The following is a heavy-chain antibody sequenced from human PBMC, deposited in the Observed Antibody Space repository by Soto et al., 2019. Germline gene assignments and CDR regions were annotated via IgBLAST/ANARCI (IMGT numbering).Heavy chain of an antibody. CDR3: ARYSSNWFQTEGMDV. V-gene: IGHV4-38-2*01. Sequence: KPSETLSLTCAVSDYSISSGYYWGWIRQSPGKGLEWIGTVYHSGSTSFNPSLKSRVTMSVDTSKKQFSLKLTSVTAADTAVYYCARYSSNWFQTEGMDVWGQGTTVTVSS. D-gene: IGHD6-13*01. CDR1: DYSISSGYY. J-gene: IGHJ6*02. CDR2: VYHSGST.